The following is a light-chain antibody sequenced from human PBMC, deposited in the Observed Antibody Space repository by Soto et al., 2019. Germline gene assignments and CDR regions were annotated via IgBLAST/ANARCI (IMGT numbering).Light chain of an antibody. CDR3: QQYYSYPWT. CDR1: QDITKF. V-gene: IGKV1-33*01. Sequence: IPMTPSPSSLSASIGDTVSFTCQASQDITKFLNWYQHKPGQAPSLLIYDASKSHFGVPSRFSGSGSGTDFTLTISCLQSEDFATYYCQQYYSYPWTFGQGTKVDIK. J-gene: IGKJ1*01. CDR2: DAS.